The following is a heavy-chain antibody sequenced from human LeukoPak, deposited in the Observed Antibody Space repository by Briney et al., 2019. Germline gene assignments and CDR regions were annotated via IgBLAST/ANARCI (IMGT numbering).Heavy chain of an antibody. D-gene: IGHD5-24*01. V-gene: IGHV1-18*01. CDR2: ISAYNGNR. CDR3: ARDLGDGYYGY. J-gene: IGHJ4*02. Sequence: VSVKVSCKASGYTFTSYGISWVRQAPGQGLEWMGWISAYNGNRNYAQKLQGRVTMTTDTSTSTACMELRSLRSDDTAVYYCARDLGDGYYGYWGQGTLVTVSS. CDR1: GYTFTSYG.